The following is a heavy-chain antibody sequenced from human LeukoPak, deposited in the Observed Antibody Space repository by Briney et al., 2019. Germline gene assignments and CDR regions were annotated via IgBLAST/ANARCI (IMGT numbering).Heavy chain of an antibody. V-gene: IGHV1-46*01. Sequence: VASVKVSCKASGYTFIRYHMHWVRQAPGQGLEWIGVLKLYDGSISHAQKFQGRVTMTSDTSTSTVYMELSSLRSEDTAVYYCARGHGDQLEYYFDYWGQGTLVTVSS. J-gene: IGHJ4*02. CDR3: ARGHGDQLEYYFDY. CDR1: GYTFIRYH. CDR2: LKLYDGSI. D-gene: IGHD4-17*01.